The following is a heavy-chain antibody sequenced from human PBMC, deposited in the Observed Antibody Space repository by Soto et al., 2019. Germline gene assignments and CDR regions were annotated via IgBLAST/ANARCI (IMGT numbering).Heavy chain of an antibody. CDR1: GGSISSSSYY. J-gene: IGHJ4*02. Sequence: SETLSLTCTVSGGSISSSSYYWGWIRQPPGKGLEWIGSIYYSGSTYYNPSLKSRVTISVDTSKNQFSLKLSSVTAADTAVYYCARDSGGYDYVWPFDYWGQGTLVTVSS. CDR3: ARDSGGYDYVWPFDY. D-gene: IGHD3-16*01. CDR2: IYYSGST. V-gene: IGHV4-39*02.